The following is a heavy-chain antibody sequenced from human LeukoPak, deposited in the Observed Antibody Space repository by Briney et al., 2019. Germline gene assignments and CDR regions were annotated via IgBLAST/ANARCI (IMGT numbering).Heavy chain of an antibody. Sequence: GGSLRLSCAASGFTFSSYAMSWVRQAPGKGLEWVSAISSSGGSTYYADSVKGRFTISRDNSKNTLYLQMNSLRAEDTAVYYCAKASGATTNYVDWFDPWGQGTLVTVSS. D-gene: IGHD1-26*01. CDR1: GFTFSSYA. CDR2: ISSSGGST. V-gene: IGHV3-23*01. CDR3: AKASGATTNYVDWFDP. J-gene: IGHJ5*02.